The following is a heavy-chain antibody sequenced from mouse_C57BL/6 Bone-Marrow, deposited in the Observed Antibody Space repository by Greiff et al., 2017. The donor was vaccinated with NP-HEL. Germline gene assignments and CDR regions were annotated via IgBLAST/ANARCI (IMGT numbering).Heavy chain of an antibody. CDR3: TTGISFAY. Sequence: EVKLVESGAELVRPGASVKLSCTASGFNIKDDYMHWVKQRPEQGLEWIGWIDPENGDTEYASKFQGKATITADTSSNTAYLQLSSLTSEDTAVYYCTTGISFAYWGQGTLVTVSA. CDR1: GFNIKDDY. CDR2: IDPENGDT. J-gene: IGHJ3*01. V-gene: IGHV14-4*01.